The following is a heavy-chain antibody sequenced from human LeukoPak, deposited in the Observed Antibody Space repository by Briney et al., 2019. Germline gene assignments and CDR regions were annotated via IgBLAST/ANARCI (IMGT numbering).Heavy chain of an antibody. J-gene: IGHJ4*02. CDR2: IYYSGST. Sequence: PSETLSLTCTVSGGSISSGGYYWSWIRQHPGKGLEWIGYIYYSGSTYYNPSLKSRVTISVDTSKNQFSLKLSSVTAADTAVYYCARFKEGAATFDYWGQGTLVTVSS. D-gene: IGHD6-25*01. CDR3: ARFKEGAATFDY. V-gene: IGHV4-31*03. CDR1: GGSISSGGYY.